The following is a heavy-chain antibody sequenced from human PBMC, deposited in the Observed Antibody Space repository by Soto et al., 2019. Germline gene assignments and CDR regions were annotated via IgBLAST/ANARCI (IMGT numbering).Heavy chain of an antibody. CDR1: GGTFSSYA. D-gene: IGHD6-19*01. CDR3: ARDSRIAVAGSFFDY. CDR2: IIPIFGTA. Sequence: SVKVSCKASGGTFSSYAISWVRQAPGQGLEWMGGIIPIFGTANYAQKFQGRVTITADESTSAAYMELSSLRSEDTAVYYCARDSRIAVAGSFFDYWGQGTLVTVSS. J-gene: IGHJ4*02. V-gene: IGHV1-69*13.